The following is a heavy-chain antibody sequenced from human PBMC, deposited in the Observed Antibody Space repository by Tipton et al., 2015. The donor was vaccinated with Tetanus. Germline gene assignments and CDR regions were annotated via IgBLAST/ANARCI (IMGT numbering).Heavy chain of an antibody. Sequence: QLVQSGAEVRKPGDSLRISCKGSRSGNIFATYWIAWVRQMPGKGLEWMGTIYPGDSDTRYNPSFQGRVTISAGQSTNTACLQWSSLKASDTAMYYCARPLGPLSGEGYFDSWGQGTLVIVSS. CDR2: IYPGDSDT. CDR1: RSGNIFATYW. J-gene: IGHJ4*02. V-gene: IGHV5-51*01. D-gene: IGHD7-27*01. CDR3: ARPLGPLSGEGYFDS.